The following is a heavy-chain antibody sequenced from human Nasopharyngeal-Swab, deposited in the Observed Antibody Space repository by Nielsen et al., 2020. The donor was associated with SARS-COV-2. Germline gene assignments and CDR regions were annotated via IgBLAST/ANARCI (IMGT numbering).Heavy chain of an antibody. V-gene: IGHV1-69*13. J-gene: IGHJ6*03. CDR2: IIPMFGIT. D-gene: IGHD6-13*01. CDR3: GIDTRSWVTGPHFYYMDV. CDR1: GCTFTSYS. Sequence: SSVNVSCKASGCTFTSYSFSWLRQAPGQGLQWMGGIIPMFGITDFPQKFQGRVTITANESTSTAYMEVSSLRSDDTAVYYCGIDTRSWVTGPHFYYMDVWGIGTTVTVYS.